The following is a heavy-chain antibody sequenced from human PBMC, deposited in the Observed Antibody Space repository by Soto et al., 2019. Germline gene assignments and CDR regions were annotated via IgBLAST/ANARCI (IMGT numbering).Heavy chain of an antibody. CDR1: GFSLSTSGVG. J-gene: IGHJ6*02. CDR3: AHRVHDSSGRNGYYYYGMDV. CDR2: IYWDDDK. V-gene: IGHV2-5*02. Sequence: QITLKESGPTLVKPTQTLTLTCTFSGFSLSTSGVGVGWIRQPPGKALEWLALIYWDDDKRYSPSLKRRLTNTTDTSKNQVVLTITNTDPVDTAPYYCAHRVHDSSGRNGYYYYGMDVWGQGTTVTVSS. D-gene: IGHD3-22*01.